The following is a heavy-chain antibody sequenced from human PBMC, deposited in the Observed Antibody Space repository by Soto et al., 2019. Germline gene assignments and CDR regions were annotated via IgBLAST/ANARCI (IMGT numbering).Heavy chain of an antibody. CDR2: ISYSGST. V-gene: IGHV4-59*01. D-gene: IGHD6-13*01. CDR1: SDSISSYY. CDR3: ARVTSWQLPFGY. Sequence: QVQLQESGPGLVKPSETLSLTCTVSSDSISSYYWSWIRQPPGKRLARIGYISYSGSTDYNPSLKSRVTISGDTSKNQFSLRVSSVTAADTAGYYCARVTSWQLPFGYWGQGTLVTVSS. J-gene: IGHJ4*02.